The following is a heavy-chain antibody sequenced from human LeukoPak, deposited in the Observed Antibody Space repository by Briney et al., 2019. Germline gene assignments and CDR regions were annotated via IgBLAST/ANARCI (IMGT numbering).Heavy chain of an antibody. CDR3: ARAQYYYDSSGYSLVGYYYYGMDV. CDR1: GGTFSSYA. D-gene: IGHD3-22*01. CDR2: IIPIFGTA. Sequence: SVKVSCKASGGTFSSYAISWVRQAPGQGLEWMGGIIPIFGTANYAQKFQGRVTITADESTSTAYMELSSLRSEDTAVYYCARAQYYYDSSGYSLVGYYYYGMDVWGQGTTVTVSS. V-gene: IGHV1-69*13. J-gene: IGHJ6*02.